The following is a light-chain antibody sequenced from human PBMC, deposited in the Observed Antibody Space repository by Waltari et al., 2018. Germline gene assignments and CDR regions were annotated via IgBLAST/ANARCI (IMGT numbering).Light chain of an antibody. CDR3: QQFGSSVMYT. V-gene: IGKV3-20*01. CDR1: QSVSRSR. Sequence: VLTQSPGTLSLSPGERATLSCRASQSVSRSRIAWYLHRPGQAPRLLIYGASGRATDIPARFSGSGSGTDFSLTISRVEPEDFAVYYCQQFGSSVMYTFGQGTKLEIK. CDR2: GAS. J-gene: IGKJ2*01.